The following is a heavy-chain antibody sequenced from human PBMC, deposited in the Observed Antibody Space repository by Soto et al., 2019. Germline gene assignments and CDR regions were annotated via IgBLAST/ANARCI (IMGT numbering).Heavy chain of an antibody. CDR2: INPNSGGT. D-gene: IGHD5-18*01. V-gene: IGHV1-2*04. Sequence: ASVKVSCKASGYTFTGYYMHWVRQAPGQGLEWMGWINPNSGGTNYAQKFQGWVTMTRDTSISTAYMELSRLRSDDTAVYYCARGVATAMVTGDSAFDIWGQGTMVTVSS. J-gene: IGHJ3*02. CDR3: ARGVATAMVTGDSAFDI. CDR1: GYTFTGYY.